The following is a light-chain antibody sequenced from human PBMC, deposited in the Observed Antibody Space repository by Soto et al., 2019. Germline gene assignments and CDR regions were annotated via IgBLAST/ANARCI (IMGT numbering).Light chain of an antibody. J-gene: IGKJ3*01. CDR2: GAS. V-gene: IGKV3-20*01. CDR1: QSVSSIY. CDR3: QQYDDSPSFT. Sequence: EIVLTQSPGTLSLSPGERATLSCRASQSVSSIYLAWYQQKPGQAPRLLIYGASTRATGIPDRFSGSGSGTDFTLTISRLEPEDFAVYYCQQYDDSPSFTFGPGTKVDIK.